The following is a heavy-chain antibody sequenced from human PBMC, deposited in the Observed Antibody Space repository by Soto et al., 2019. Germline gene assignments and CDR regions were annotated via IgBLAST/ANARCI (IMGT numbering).Heavy chain of an antibody. V-gene: IGHV4-59*01. J-gene: IGHJ4*02. Sequence: SETLSLTCTVSGGSISSYYWSWIRQPPGKGLEWIGYVYHTGRTSYNPSLKSRVSISMDTSKNQFSLNLDSVTAADTAVYFCARDFAYFDSWGQGTLVTVSS. CDR1: GGSISSYY. D-gene: IGHD3-3*01. CDR3: ARDFAYFDS. CDR2: VYHTGRT.